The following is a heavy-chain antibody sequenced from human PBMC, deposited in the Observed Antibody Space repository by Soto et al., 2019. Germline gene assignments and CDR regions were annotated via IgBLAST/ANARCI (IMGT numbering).Heavy chain of an antibody. J-gene: IGHJ6*02. CDR3: ARGRTVNFYGMDV. V-gene: IGHV1-2*02. CDR1: GYTFTDHY. CDR2: INPHSGDT. Sequence: QVQLVQSGAEVMKPGASVKVSYVASGYTFTDHYIHWVRQAPGQGLEWMGWINPHSGDTIYAQKFQGRVTLTRDTSISTAYMELSRLRSDDTAVYYCARGRTVNFYGMDVWGQGTTVTVSS. D-gene: IGHD4-17*01.